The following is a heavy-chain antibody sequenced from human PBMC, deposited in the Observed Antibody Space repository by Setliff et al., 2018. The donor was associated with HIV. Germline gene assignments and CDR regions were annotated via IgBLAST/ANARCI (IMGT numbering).Heavy chain of an antibody. V-gene: IGHV1-69*05. CDR3: ARVGGIELWNQAYFDY. CDR1: GGTFKNFA. CDR2: IIPISGTA. D-gene: IGHD1-1*01. J-gene: IGHJ4*02. Sequence: SVKVSCKASGGTFKNFAINWVRQAPGQGLEWMGGIIPISGTAVYAQNFRGRVTVTTDDSTNTAYMEISSLKSDDTAVYFCARVGGIELWNQAYFDYWGRGTLVTVSS.